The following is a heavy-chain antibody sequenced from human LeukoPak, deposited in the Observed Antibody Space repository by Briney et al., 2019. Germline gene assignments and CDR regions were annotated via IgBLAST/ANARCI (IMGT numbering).Heavy chain of an antibody. J-gene: IGHJ4*02. CDR1: GGSISSSSYY. CDR3: ARIGGYDLGEARDY. Sequence: PSETLSLTCTVSGGSISSSSYYWGWIRQPPGKGLEWIGSIYYSGSTYYNPSLKSRVTISVDTSKNQFSLKLSSVTAADTAVYYCARIGGYDLGEARDYWGQGTLVTVSS. CDR2: IYYSGST. D-gene: IGHD5-12*01. V-gene: IGHV4-39*07.